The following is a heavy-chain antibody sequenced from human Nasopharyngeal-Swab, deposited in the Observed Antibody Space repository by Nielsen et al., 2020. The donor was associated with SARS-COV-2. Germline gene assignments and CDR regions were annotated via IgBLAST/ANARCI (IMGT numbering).Heavy chain of an antibody. J-gene: IGHJ6*02. Sequence: GESLKISCAASGFTFSSYAMHWVRQAPGKGLEWVAVISYDGSNKYYADSVRGRFTISRDNAKNSLFLQMNSLRAEDTAVYYCARDTGMTARWSGRDVWGQGTTVTVSS. CDR2: ISYDGSNK. D-gene: IGHD6-6*01. CDR3: ARDTGMTARWSGRDV. V-gene: IGHV3-30-3*01. CDR1: GFTFSSYA.